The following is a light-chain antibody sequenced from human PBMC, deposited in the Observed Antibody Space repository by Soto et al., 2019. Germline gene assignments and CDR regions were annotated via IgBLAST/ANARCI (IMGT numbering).Light chain of an antibody. V-gene: IGKV1-39*01. J-gene: IGKJ1*01. CDR3: QQKTT. Sequence: DLQMTQSPSSLSASVGDRVTITCRASQSIASSYLNWYQQKPGKAPKVLIYAASSLQSGVPSRFSGSGSGTDFTLTITSLQPEDFATYYCQQKTTFGQGTKVESK. CDR2: AAS. CDR1: QSIASSY.